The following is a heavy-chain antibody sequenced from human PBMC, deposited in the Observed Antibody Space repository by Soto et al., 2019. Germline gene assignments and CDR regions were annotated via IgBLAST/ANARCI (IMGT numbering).Heavy chain of an antibody. V-gene: IGHV4-30-2*01. CDR2: IYHSGST. D-gene: IGHD3-10*02. CDR3: AKVCGARRNLLSY. Sequence: SETLSLTCAGSGGSISRGGYSWCWIRQPPGKGLEWIGYIYHSGSTYYNPSLKSRVTISVDRPKNQFSLKLSSVTAADTAVYYCAKVCGARRNLLSYCSQGTLVLVSS. CDR1: GGSISRGGYS. J-gene: IGHJ4*02.